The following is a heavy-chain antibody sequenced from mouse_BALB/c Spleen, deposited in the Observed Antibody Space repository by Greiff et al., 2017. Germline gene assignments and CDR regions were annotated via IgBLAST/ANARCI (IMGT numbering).Heavy chain of an antibody. V-gene: IGHV1-67*01. CDR2: ISTYYGNT. CDR3: ARSTDDPFAY. CDR1: GYTFTDYA. D-gene: IGHD2-3*01. J-gene: IGHJ3*01. Sequence: LVESGPELVRPGVSVKISCKGSGYTFTDYAMHWVKQSHAKSLEWIGVISTYYGNTNYNQKFKGKATMTVDKSSSTAYMELARLTSEDSAIYYCARSTDDPFAYWGQGTLVTVSA.